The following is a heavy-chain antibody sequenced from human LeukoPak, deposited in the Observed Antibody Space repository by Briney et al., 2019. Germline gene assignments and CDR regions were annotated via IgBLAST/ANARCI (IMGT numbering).Heavy chain of an antibody. CDR2: IIPIFGTA. D-gene: IGHD5-24*01. CDR3: ARDRGRQYYFDY. V-gene: IGHV1-69*01. J-gene: IGHJ4*02. CDR1: RGTFSRYA. Sequence: PSVKVSCKASRGTFSRYAISWVRQAPGQGLEWMGGIIPIFGTANYAQKFQGRVTITADESTSTAYMELSSLRSEDTAVYYCARDRGRQYYFDYWGQGTLVTVSS.